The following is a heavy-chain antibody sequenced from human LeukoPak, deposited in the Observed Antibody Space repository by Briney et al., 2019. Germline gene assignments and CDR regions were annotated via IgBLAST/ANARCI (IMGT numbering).Heavy chain of an antibody. Sequence: GGSLRLSCAASGFTISSNYMSWVRQAPGKGLEWVSVIYSGGGTYYAESVKGRFTISRDNSKNTLYLQMNSLRAEDTAVYYCARTGERWLQLYFDYWGQGTLVTVSS. V-gene: IGHV3-66*01. CDR2: IYSGGGT. CDR3: ARTGERWLQLYFDY. D-gene: IGHD5-24*01. CDR1: GFTISSNY. J-gene: IGHJ4*02.